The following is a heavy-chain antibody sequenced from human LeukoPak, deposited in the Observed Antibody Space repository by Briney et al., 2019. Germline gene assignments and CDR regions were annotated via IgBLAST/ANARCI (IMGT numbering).Heavy chain of an antibody. D-gene: IGHD6-19*01. Sequence: PSETLSLTCTVPGDSISSTNYYWGRIRQPPGKGLEWIGSIYYSGSTYYNPSLESRVTISVDTSKNQFSLKLSSVTAADTAVYYCATSGWYLLPGVYWGQGTLVTVSS. V-gene: IGHV4-39*01. CDR2: IYYSGST. J-gene: IGHJ4*02. CDR3: ATSGWYLLPGVY. CDR1: GDSISSTNYY.